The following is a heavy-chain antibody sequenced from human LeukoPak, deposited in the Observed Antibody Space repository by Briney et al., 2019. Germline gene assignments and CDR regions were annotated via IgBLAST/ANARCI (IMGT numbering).Heavy chain of an antibody. CDR3: ASHYYNDISGYYSSAEYFQH. CDR1: GGTFSSYA. J-gene: IGHJ1*01. Sequence: GASVKVSCKASGGTFSSYAISWVRQAPGQGLEWMGGIIPIFGTANYAQKFQGRVTITADESTSTAYMELSSLRSEDTAVYYCASHYYNDISGYYSSAEYFQHWGQGTLVTVST. CDR2: IIPIFGTA. V-gene: IGHV1-69*13. D-gene: IGHD3-22*01.